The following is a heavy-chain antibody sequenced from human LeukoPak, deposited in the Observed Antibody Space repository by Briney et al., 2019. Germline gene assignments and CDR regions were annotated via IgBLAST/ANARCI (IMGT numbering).Heavy chain of an antibody. J-gene: IGHJ6*02. CDR3: ARGSYITVTTDYYYYYGLDV. D-gene: IGHD4-17*01. CDR1: GFTFSSYA. V-gene: IGHV3-23*01. CDR2: ISGSGGST. Sequence: PGGSLRLSCAASGFTFSSYAMSWVRQAPGKGLEWVSAISGSGGSTYYADSVKGRFTISRDSSKNTLYLQMHSLRAEDTAVYYCARGSYITVTTDYYYYYGLDVWGQGTTVTVSS.